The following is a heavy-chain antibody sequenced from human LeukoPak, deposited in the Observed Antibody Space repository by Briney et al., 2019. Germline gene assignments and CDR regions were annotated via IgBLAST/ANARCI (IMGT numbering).Heavy chain of an antibody. V-gene: IGHV3-23*01. CDR3: AKMKGHPLPKYYMDV. CDR2: ISGSSDNT. Sequence: GRSLRLSCALSGFTFSAFAMSWVRRTAGKGLEWVSGISGSSDNTLYANSVKGRFTISRDNSKNTLYLEMNSLRAEDTAIYYCAKMKGHPLPKYYMDVWGQGTTVTVS. J-gene: IGHJ6*03. CDR1: GFTFSAFA.